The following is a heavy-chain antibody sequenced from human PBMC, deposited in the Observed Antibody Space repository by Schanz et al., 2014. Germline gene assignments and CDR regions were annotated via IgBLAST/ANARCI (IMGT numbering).Heavy chain of an antibody. D-gene: IGHD6-25*01. CDR1: GFSFSDHA. CDR2: IRSSSTPI. J-gene: IGHJ4*02. CDR3: AKVRYSSGWRGDYFDE. Sequence: VELVESGGGLVQPGGSLRLSCAASGFSFSDHAMDWVRQAPGKGPEWVSYIRSSSTPIYYADSVKGRFTISRDNSKNTLYLQMNSLRAEDTAVYYCAKVRYSSGWRGDYFDEWGQGTLVTVAS. V-gene: IGHV3-11*01.